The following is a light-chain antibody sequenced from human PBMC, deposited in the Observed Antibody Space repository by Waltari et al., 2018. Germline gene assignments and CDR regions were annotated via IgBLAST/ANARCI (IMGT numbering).Light chain of an antibody. CDR2: WAS. J-gene: IGKJ2*01. CDR3: HQYFAPPYT. CDR1: HSLLYYSNNKNY. Sequence: DIVMTQSPDSLTVSLVARATINCKSSHSLLYYSNNKNYISWYQQKPGQAPKLLIYWASTRDSGVPDRFSGSGSETDFTLTISSLQAEDVAVYHCHQYFAPPYTFGRGTKLEIK. V-gene: IGKV4-1*01.